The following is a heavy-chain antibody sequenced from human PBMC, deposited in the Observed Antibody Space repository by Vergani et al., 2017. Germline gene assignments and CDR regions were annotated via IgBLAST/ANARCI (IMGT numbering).Heavy chain of an antibody. V-gene: IGHV4-59*01. Sequence: QVQLQESGPGLVKPSETLSLTCTVSGGSISSYYWSWIRQPPGKGLEWIGYIYHSGSTNYNPSLKSRVTISVDTSKNQFSLKLSSVTAADTAEYYCARTTIFGVLRWFDPWGQGTLVTVSS. J-gene: IGHJ5*02. CDR3: ARTTIFGVLRWFDP. CDR2: IYHSGST. CDR1: GGSISSYY. D-gene: IGHD3-3*01.